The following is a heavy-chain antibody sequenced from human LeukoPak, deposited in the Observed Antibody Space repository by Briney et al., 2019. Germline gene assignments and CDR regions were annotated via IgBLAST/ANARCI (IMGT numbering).Heavy chain of an antibody. CDR3: ASKRGYNYGYDY. J-gene: IGHJ4*02. D-gene: IGHD5-18*01. Sequence: ERSLRLSCAASGFTVSSNYMSWVRQAPGKGLEWVSVTYSGGSTYYVDSVKGRFTISRDNSKNTLYLQMSSLRAEDTAVYYCASKRGYNYGYDYWGQGTLVTVSS. V-gene: IGHV3-53*01. CDR1: GFTVSSNY. CDR2: TYSGGST.